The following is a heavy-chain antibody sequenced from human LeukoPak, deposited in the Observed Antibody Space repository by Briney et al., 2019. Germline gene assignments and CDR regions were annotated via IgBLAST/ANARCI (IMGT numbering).Heavy chain of an antibody. J-gene: IGHJ4*02. Sequence: GGSLRLSCAASGSTVSDNYMNWVRQAPGKGLEWVSIIYGGGATYYAESVKGRFTISRDSSKNTLYLQMSSLRAEDTAVYYCARVRWISGIYGDFDSWGRGTLVTVSS. V-gene: IGHV3-66*01. CDR3: ARVRWISGIYGDFDS. CDR1: GSTVSDNY. D-gene: IGHD1-26*01. CDR2: IYGGGAT.